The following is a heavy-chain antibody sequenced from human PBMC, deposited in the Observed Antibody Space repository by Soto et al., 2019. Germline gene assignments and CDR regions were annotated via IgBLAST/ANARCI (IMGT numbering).Heavy chain of an antibody. CDR3: ARHGVQGRDSSGYYENDAFDF. CDR1: GGSISRYC. V-gene: IGHV4-59*08. J-gene: IGHJ3*01. D-gene: IGHD3-22*01. Sequence: QVQLQESGPGLVKPSETLSLTCTVSGGSISRYCWSWIRQPPGKGLEWIGYFPHTGSTNYNPSLMSRVTIYVDKSKNQFSLKRSSVTAADTAVYYCARHGVQGRDSSGYYENDAFDFWGRGTMVTVSS. CDR2: FPHTGST.